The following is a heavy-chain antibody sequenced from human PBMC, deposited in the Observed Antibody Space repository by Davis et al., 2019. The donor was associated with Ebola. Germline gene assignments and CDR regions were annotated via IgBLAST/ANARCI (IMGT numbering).Heavy chain of an antibody. CDR2: IDPSDSYT. CDR3: ARQDYYYYGMDV. CDR1: GYSFTSYW. V-gene: IGHV5-10-1*01. J-gene: IGHJ6*02. Sequence: GGSLRLSCKGSGYSFTSYWISWVRQMPGKGLEWMGRIDPSDSYTNYSPSFQGHVTISADKSISTAYLQWSSLKASDTAMYYCARQDYYYYGMDVWGQGTTVTVSS.